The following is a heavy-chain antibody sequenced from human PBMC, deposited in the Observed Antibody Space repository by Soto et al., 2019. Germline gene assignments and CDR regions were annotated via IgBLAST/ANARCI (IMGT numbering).Heavy chain of an antibody. V-gene: IGHV3-7*01. CDR1: GFTFSSYW. J-gene: IGHJ4*02. D-gene: IGHD6-13*01. Sequence: PGGSLRLSCAASGFTFSSYWMNWVRQAPGKGLEWVANIKQDGSEKYYVDPVKGRFTISRDNAKNSLYLQMNSLRAEDTAVYYCARVKIAAAGNYKYWGQGTLVTVSS. CDR3: ARVKIAAAGNYKY. CDR2: IKQDGSEK.